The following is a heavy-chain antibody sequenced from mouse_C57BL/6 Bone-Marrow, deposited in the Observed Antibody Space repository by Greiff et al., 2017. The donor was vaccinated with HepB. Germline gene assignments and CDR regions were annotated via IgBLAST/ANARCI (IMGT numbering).Heavy chain of an antibody. CDR3: VRRPVTAQAFAY. V-gene: IGHV10-1*01. D-gene: IGHD3-2*02. Sequence: DVMLVESGGGLVQPKGSLKLSCAASGFSFNTYAMNWVRQAPGKGLEWVARIRSKSNNYATYYADSVKDRFTISRDDSESMLYLQMNNLKTEETAMYYCVRRPVTAQAFAYWGQGTLVTVSA. CDR2: IRSKSNNYAT. CDR1: GFSFNTYA. J-gene: IGHJ3*01.